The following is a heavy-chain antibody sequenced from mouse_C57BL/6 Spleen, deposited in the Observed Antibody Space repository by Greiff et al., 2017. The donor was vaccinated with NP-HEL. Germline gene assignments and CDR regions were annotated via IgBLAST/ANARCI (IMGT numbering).Heavy chain of an antibody. D-gene: IGHD1-1*01. Sequence: EVQRVESGGGLVKPGGSLKLSCAASGFTFSSYAMSWVRQTPEKRLEWVATISDGGSYTYYPDNVKGRFTFSRDNAKNNLYLQMSHLKSEDTAMYYCAREAYYGSSHYYAMDYWGQGTSVTVSS. J-gene: IGHJ4*01. CDR3: AREAYYGSSHYYAMDY. CDR2: ISDGGSYT. CDR1: GFTFSSYA. V-gene: IGHV5-4*01.